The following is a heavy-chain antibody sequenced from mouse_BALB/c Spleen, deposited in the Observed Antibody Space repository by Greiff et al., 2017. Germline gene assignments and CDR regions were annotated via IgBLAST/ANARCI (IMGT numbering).Heavy chain of an antibody. J-gene: IGHJ3*01. Sequence: EVNVVESGGGLVQPGGSLKLSCAASGFTFSSYGMSWVRQTPDKRLELVATINSNGGSTYYPDSVKGRFTISRDNAKNTLYLQMSSLKSEDTAMYYCARGGYGAWFAYWGQGTLVTVSA. CDR3: ARGGYGAWFAY. V-gene: IGHV5-6-3*01. CDR2: INSNGGST. D-gene: IGHD1-1*02. CDR1: GFTFSSYG.